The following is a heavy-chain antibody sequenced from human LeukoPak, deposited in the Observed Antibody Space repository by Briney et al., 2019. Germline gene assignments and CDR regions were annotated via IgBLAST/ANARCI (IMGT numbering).Heavy chain of an antibody. CDR1: GFTFSSYN. CDR2: ISSSSSYI. J-gene: IGHJ4*02. Sequence: GGSLRLSCASSGFTFSSYNMNWVRQAPGKRLELVSSISSSSSYIYYADSVKGRFTISRDNAKNSLYLQMNSLRAEDTAVYYCARDLGDYVPLVDYWGQGTLVTVSS. V-gene: IGHV3-21*01. D-gene: IGHD4-17*01. CDR3: ARDLGDYVPLVDY.